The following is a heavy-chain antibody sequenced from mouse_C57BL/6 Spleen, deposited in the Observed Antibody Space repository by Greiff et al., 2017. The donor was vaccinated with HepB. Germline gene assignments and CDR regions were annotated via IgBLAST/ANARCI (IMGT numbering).Heavy chain of an antibody. CDR1: GFTFSSYA. V-gene: IGHV5-9-1*02. J-gene: IGHJ3*01. CDR2: ISSGGDYI. D-gene: IGHD4-1*01. CDR3: TKLGQAWFAY. Sequence: EVMLVESGEGLVKPGGSLKLSCAASGFTFSSYAMSWVRQTPEKRLEWVAYISSGGDYIYYADTVKGRFTISRDNARNTLYLQMSSLKSEDTAMYYCTKLGQAWFAYWGQGTLVTVSA.